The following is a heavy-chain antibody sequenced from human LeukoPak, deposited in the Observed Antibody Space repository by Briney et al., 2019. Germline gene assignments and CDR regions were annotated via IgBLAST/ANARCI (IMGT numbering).Heavy chain of an antibody. J-gene: IGHJ3*02. CDR2: IYTSRST. V-gene: IGHV4-61*02. D-gene: IGHD6-19*01. Sequence: SETLSLTCTVSGGSISSGSYYWSWIRQPAGKGLEWIGRIYTSRSTNYNPSLKSRVTISVDTSKNQFSLKLSSVTAAGTAVYYCARESSGWYAFDIWGQGTMVTVSS. CDR1: GGSISSGSYY. CDR3: ARESSGWYAFDI.